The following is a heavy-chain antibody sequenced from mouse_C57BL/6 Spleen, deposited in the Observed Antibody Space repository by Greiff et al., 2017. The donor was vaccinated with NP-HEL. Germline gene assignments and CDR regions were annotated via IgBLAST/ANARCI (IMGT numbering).Heavy chain of an antibody. CDR3: ARRWLYEGYYVFDY. V-gene: IGHV1-75*01. J-gene: IGHJ2*01. CDR2: IFPGSGST. D-gene: IGHD2-3*01. CDR1: GYTFTDYY. Sequence: QVQLQQSGPELVKPGASVKISCKASGYTFTDYYINWVKQRPGQGLEWIGWIFPGSGSTYYNEKFKGKATLTVDKSSSTAYMLLSSLTSEDSAVLFCARRWLYEGYYVFDYWGQGTTLTVSS.